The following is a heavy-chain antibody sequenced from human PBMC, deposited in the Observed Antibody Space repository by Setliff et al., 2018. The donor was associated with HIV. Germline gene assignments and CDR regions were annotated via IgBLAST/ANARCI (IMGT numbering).Heavy chain of an antibody. CDR1: GFTFSSYS. D-gene: IGHD6-19*01. J-gene: IGHJ4*02. V-gene: IGHV3-21*01. CDR3: AKDRGTSGWNGPAVY. Sequence: GGSLRLSCAASGFTFSSYSMNWVRQAPGKGLEWVSSISSSSSYIYYADSVKGRFTISRDNAKNSLYLQMNSLRAEDTAVYYCAKDRGTSGWNGPAVYWGQGTLVTVSS. CDR2: ISSSSSYI.